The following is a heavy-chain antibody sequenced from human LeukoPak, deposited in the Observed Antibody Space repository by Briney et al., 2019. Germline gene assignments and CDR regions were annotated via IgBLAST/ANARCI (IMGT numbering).Heavy chain of an antibody. V-gene: IGHV4-59*01. CDR2: IYYSGST. J-gene: IGHJ4*02. CDR1: GGSITSYY. Sequence: SETLSLTCTVSGGSITSYYWSWIRQPPGKGLEWIGYIYYSGSTNYNPSLKSRVTISVDTSKNQFSLKLTSVTAADTAVYYCARDIGYSNGHSTFDYWGQGTLVTVSS. D-gene: IGHD5-18*01. CDR3: ARDIGYSNGHSTFDY.